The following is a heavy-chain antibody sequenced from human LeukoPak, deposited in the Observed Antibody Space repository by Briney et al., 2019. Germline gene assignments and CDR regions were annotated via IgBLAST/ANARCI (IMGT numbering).Heavy chain of an antibody. CDR2: IYYTGST. CDR1: GGSISSSGFY. CDR3: ARTHSGTYYGFDY. V-gene: IGHV4-39*01. Sequence: SETLSLTCTVSGGSISSSGFYRGWIRQPPGKGLEWIGSIYYTGSTYYNPSLESRVTISVDTSKNQLSLKLSSVTAADTAVYYCARTHSGTYYGFDYWGQGTLVTVSS. J-gene: IGHJ4*02. D-gene: IGHD1-26*01.